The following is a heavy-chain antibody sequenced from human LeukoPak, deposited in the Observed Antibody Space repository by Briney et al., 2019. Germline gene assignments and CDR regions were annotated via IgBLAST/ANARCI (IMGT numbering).Heavy chain of an antibody. CDR3: ARGNSITATEFVGVDF. CDR2: INPNSGGT. V-gene: IGHV1-2*02. Sequence: ASVKVSCKASGYTFTVYYMHWVRQAPGQGLEWMGWINPNSGGTNYAQKFQGRVTMTRDTSISTAYMELSRLRSDDTAMYYCARGNSITATEFVGVDFWGQGAMVTVSS. CDR1: GYTFTVYY. D-gene: IGHD6-13*01. J-gene: IGHJ3*01.